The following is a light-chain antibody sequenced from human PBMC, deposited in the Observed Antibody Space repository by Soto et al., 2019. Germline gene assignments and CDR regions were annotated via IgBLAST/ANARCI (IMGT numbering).Light chain of an antibody. Sequence: QSALTQPASVSGSPGQSITISCTGTSSDVGGYNYVSWYQQHPGKAPKLMIYEVSNRPSGVSNRFSGSKSGNTASLTISGLPAEDEADYYCSSYTSSTFYVFGTGTKLTVL. CDR1: SSDVGGYNY. V-gene: IGLV2-14*01. J-gene: IGLJ1*01. CDR3: SSYTSSTFYV. CDR2: EVS.